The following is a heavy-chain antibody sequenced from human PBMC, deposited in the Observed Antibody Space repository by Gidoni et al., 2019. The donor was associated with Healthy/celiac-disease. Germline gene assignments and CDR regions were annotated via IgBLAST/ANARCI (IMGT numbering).Heavy chain of an antibody. V-gene: IGHV3-33*01. D-gene: IGHD3-3*01. Sequence: QVQLVESGGGVVQPGRSLSLSGAAAGFSFISYGMHWVRQAPGKGLEWVAVIWYDGSNKYYADSVKGRFTISRDNSKNTLYLQMNSLRAEDTAVYYCARDPTIFGVVKYYFDYWGQGTLVTVSS. CDR1: GFSFISYG. CDR3: ARDPTIFGVVKYYFDY. CDR2: IWYDGSNK. J-gene: IGHJ4*02.